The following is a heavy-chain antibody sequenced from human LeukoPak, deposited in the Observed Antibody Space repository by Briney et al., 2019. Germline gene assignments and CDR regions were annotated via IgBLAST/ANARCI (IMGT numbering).Heavy chain of an antibody. CDR3: ARLGIAAAGTFLSPIDY. D-gene: IGHD6-13*01. CDR2: IYPGDSDT. CDR1: GSSFTSYW. Sequence: GGSLQISCKGSGSSFTSYWIGWVRQMPGKGLEWMGIIYPGDSDTRYSPSFQGQVTSSADKSISTAYLQWSSLKASDTAMYYCARLGIAAAGTFLSPIDYWGQGTLVTVSS. V-gene: IGHV5-51*01. J-gene: IGHJ4*02.